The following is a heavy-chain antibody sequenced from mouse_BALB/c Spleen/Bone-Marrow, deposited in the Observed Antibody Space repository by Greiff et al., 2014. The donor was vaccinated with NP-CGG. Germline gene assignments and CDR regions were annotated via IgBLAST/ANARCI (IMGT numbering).Heavy chain of an antibody. CDR2: IRLKSNNYAT. CDR3: TRSGAFAY. CDR1: GFTFSNYW. V-gene: IGHV6-6*02. Sequence: EVQRVESGGGLVQPGGSMKLSCVASGFTFSNYWMNWVRQSPEKGLEWVAEIRLKSNNYATHYAESVKGRFTISRDDSKGSVYLQMNNLRAEDTGIYYCTRSGAFAYWGQGTLVTVSA. D-gene: IGHD1-3*01. J-gene: IGHJ3*01.